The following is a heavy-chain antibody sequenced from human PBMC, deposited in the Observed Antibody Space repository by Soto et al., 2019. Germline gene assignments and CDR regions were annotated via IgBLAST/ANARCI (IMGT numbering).Heavy chain of an antibody. D-gene: IGHD3-10*01. V-gene: IGHV3-48*02. CDR2: ISSSSSTI. CDR3: ARGGRSITMARGVRFNWFDP. J-gene: IGHJ5*02. Sequence: PGGSLRLSCAASGFTFSSYSMNWVRQAPGKGLEWVSYISSSSSTIYYADSVKGRFTISRDNAKNSLYLQMNSLRDEDTAVYYCARGGRSITMARGVRFNWFDPWGQGTLVTVSS. CDR1: GFTFSSYS.